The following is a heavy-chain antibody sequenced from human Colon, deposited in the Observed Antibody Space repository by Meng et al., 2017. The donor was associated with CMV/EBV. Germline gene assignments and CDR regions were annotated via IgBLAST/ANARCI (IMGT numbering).Heavy chain of an antibody. CDR3: ARDTNS. Sequence: ASVKVSCKASGYTFSAYWIHWVRQAPGQGLQWMGWVDPNNGDTNYAQNFQGRVAMTTDTSISTAYMELTNLRSDDTAIYYCARDTNSWGQGTLVTVSS. CDR2: VDPNNGDT. J-gene: IGHJ4*02. V-gene: IGHV1-2*02. D-gene: IGHD1-1*01. CDR1: GYTFSAYW.